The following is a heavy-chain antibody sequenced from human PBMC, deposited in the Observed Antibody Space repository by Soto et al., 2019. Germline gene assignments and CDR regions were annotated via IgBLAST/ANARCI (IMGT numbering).Heavy chain of an antibody. CDR3: ARGPILDDILTGFDY. CDR1: GGSISSYY. D-gene: IGHD3-9*01. J-gene: IGHJ4*02. V-gene: IGHV4-59*01. CDR2: IYYSGST. Sequence: SETLSLTCTVSGGSISSYYWSWIRQPPGKGLEWIGYIYYSGSTNYNPSLKSRVTISVDTSKNQFSLKLSSVTAADTAVYYCARGPILDDILTGFDYWGQGTLVTVSS.